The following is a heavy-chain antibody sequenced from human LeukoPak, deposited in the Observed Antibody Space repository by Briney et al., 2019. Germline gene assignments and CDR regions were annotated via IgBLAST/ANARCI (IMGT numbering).Heavy chain of an antibody. CDR1: GFTFSDYY. J-gene: IGHJ4*02. D-gene: IGHD5-24*01. CDR2: IGSSGSTI. Sequence: GGSLRLSCAASGFTFSDYYMSWIRQAPGKGLEWVSYIGSSGSTIYYADSVKGRFTISRDNAKNSLYLQMNSLRAEDTAVYYCARDPRDGYKYFDYWGQGTLVTVSS. CDR3: ARDPRDGYKYFDY. V-gene: IGHV3-11*01.